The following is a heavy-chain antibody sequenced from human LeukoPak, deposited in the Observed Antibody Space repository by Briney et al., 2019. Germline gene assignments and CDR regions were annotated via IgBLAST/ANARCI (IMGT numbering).Heavy chain of an antibody. Sequence: GRSLRLACAASGFTFSSYAMHWVRQAPGKGLEWVAVISYDGSNKYYADSVKGRFTISRDNSKNTLYLQMNSLRAEDTAVYYCARPARFLEWLSLDYWGQGTLVTVSS. D-gene: IGHD3-3*01. J-gene: IGHJ4*02. CDR1: GFTFSSYA. CDR2: ISYDGSNK. V-gene: IGHV3-30-3*01. CDR3: ARPARFLEWLSLDY.